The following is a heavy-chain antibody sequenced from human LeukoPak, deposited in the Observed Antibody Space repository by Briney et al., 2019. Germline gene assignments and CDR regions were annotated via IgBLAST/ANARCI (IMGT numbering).Heavy chain of an antibody. CDR1: GGTFSSYA. CDR2: IIPILGIA. CDR3: ARDQIVPRTSWFDP. V-gene: IGHV1-69*04. Sequence: GASVKVSCKASGGTFSSYAISWVRQAPGQGLEWMGRIIPILGIANYAQKFQGRVTITADKSTSTAYMELSSLRSEDTAVYYCARDQIVPRTSWFDPWGQGTLVTVSS. J-gene: IGHJ5*02. D-gene: IGHD2/OR15-2a*01.